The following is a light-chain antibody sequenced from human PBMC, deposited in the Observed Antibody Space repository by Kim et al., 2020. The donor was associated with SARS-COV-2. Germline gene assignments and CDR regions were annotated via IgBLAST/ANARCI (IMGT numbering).Light chain of an antibody. CDR3: QQYESLPLT. CDR1: QDISTY. Sequence: DIQMTQSPSSLSASVGDRVTITCQASQDISTYLNWYQQKPGKAPKLLMYDASTLKTGVPSRFSGSGSGTDFALTISSLQPEDIGTYYCQQYESLPLTFGGETKVDIK. V-gene: IGKV1-33*01. J-gene: IGKJ4*01. CDR2: DAS.